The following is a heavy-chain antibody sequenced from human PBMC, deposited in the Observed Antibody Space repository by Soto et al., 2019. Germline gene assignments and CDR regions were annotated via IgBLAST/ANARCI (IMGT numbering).Heavy chain of an antibody. V-gene: IGHV1-58*01. CDR3: AADYSVTFGGVIVIGFDAFDI. J-gene: IGHJ3*02. CDR2: IVVGSGNT. Sequence: SVKVSCKASGFTFTSSAVQWVRQARGQRLEWIGWIVVGSGNTNYAQKFQERVTITRDMSTSTAYMEPSSLRSEDTAVYYCAADYSVTFGGVIVIGFDAFDIWGPGTMVTV. D-gene: IGHD3-16*02. CDR1: GFTFTSSA.